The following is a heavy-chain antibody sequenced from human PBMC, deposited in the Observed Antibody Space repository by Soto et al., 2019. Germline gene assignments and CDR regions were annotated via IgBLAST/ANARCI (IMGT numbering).Heavy chain of an antibody. CDR1: GGSISSSSYY. V-gene: IGHV4-39*01. CDR2: IYYSGST. CDR3: AIVGGDYGNSYYMDV. D-gene: IGHD4-17*01. Sequence: SETLSLTCTVSGGSISSSSYYWGWIRQPPGKGLEWIGSIYYSGSTYYNPSLKSRVTISVDTSKNQFSLKLSSVTAADTAVYYCAIVGGDYGNSYYMDVWGKGTTVTVSS. J-gene: IGHJ6*03.